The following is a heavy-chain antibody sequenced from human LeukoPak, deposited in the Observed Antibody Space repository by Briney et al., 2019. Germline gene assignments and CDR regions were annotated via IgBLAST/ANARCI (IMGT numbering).Heavy chain of an antibody. V-gene: IGHV4-39*01. CDR2: IYYSGST. J-gene: IGHJ4*02. CDR1: GGSISSSSYY. CDR3: ASRPGYYYGSGSFTFDY. Sequence: SETLSLTCTVSGGSISSSSYYWGWFRQPPGKGLEWIGSIYYSGSTYYNPSLKSRVTISVDTSKNQFSLKLSSVTAADTAVYYCASRPGYYYGSGSFTFDYWGQGTLVTVSS. D-gene: IGHD3-10*01.